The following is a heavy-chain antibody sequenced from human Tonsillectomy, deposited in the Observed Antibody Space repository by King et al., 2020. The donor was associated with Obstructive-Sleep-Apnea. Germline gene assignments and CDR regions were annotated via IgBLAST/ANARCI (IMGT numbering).Heavy chain of an antibody. V-gene: IGHV3-11*06. CDR3: ARDRGVGASGYDY. CDR2: ISGSSSYT. J-gene: IGHJ4*02. D-gene: IGHD1-26*01. Sequence: VQLVESGGGLVKPGGSLRLSCAASGFTFGDYYMGWFRQAPGKGLEWVSYISGSSSYTDYADSVKGRFTISRDNAKRSLYLQMNSLRVEDTATYYCARDRGVGASGYDYWGQGTLVTVSS. CDR1: GFTFGDYY.